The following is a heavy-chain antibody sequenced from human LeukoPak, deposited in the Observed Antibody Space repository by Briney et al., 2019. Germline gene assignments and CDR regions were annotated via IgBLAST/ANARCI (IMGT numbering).Heavy chain of an antibody. J-gene: IGHJ3*02. CDR1: GFTFSSYS. Sequence: GGSLRLSCAASGFTFSSYSMNWVRQAPGKGLEWVSSISSSSSYIYYADSVKGRFTISRDNAKNSLYLQMNSLRAEDTAVYYCAREGESEAFDIWGQGTMVTVSS. CDR3: AREGESEAFDI. CDR2: ISSSSSYI. V-gene: IGHV3-21*01.